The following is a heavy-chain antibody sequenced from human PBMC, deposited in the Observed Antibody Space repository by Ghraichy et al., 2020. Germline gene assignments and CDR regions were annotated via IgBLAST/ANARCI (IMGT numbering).Heavy chain of an antibody. CDR1: GFSFSSYA. D-gene: IGHD6-13*01. V-gene: IGHV3-23*01. CDR3: AKDPEYSSSWLDY. J-gene: IGHJ4*02. CDR2: ISGSGGST. Sequence: GGSLRLSCAASGFSFSSYAMSWVRQAPGKGLEWVSAISGSGGSTYYADPVKGRFTISRDNSKNTLYLQMNSLRAEDTAVYYCAKDPEYSSSWLDYWGQGTLVIVSS.